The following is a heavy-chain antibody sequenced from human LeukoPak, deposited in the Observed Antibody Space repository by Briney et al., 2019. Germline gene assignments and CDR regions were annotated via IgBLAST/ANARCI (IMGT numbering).Heavy chain of an antibody. CDR2: IYHSGST. Sequence: SETLSLTCAVSGYSISSGYYWGWIRQPPGKGLEWIGSIYHSGSTCYNPSLKSRVTISVDTSKNQFSLKLSSVTAADTAVYYCARHDADYDFWSGYYTRWFDPWGQGTLVTVAS. D-gene: IGHD3-3*01. J-gene: IGHJ5*02. V-gene: IGHV4-38-2*01. CDR1: GYSISSGYY. CDR3: ARHDADYDFWSGYYTRWFDP.